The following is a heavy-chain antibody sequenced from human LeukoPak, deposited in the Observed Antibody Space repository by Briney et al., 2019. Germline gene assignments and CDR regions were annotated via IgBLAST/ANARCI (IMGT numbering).Heavy chain of an antibody. CDR2: INHSGST. Sequence: SETLSLTCAVYGGSFSGYYWSWIRQPPGKGLEWIGEINHSGSTNYNPSLKSRVTISVDTSKNQFSLKLSSVTAADTAVYYCARDFFSGSGWYMVGYFQHWGQGTLVTVSS. D-gene: IGHD6-19*01. J-gene: IGHJ1*01. V-gene: IGHV4-34*01. CDR1: GGSFSGYY. CDR3: ARDFFSGSGWYMVGYFQH.